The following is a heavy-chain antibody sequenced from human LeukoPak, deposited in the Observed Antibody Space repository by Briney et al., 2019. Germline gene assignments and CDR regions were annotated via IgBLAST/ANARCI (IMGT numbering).Heavy chain of an antibody. D-gene: IGHD7-27*01. V-gene: IGHV4-34*01. CDR1: GGSFSGYY. CDR3: ARALGPPILYYCYYYMDV. J-gene: IGHJ6*03. CDR2: INHSGST. Sequence: SETLSLTCAVYGGSFSGYYWSWIRQPPGKGLEWIGEINHSGSTNYNPSLKSRVTISVDTSKNQFSLKLSSVTAADTAVYYCARALGPPILYYCYYYMDVWGKGTTVTVSS.